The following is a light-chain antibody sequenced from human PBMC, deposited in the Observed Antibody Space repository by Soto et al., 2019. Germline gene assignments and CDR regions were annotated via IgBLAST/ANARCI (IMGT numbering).Light chain of an antibody. Sequence: QSVLTQPPSVSWAPGQRVTISCTGSSSNIGAGYDVHWYQQLPGTAPKLLIYGNSNRPSGVPDRFSGSKSGTSASLAITGLQAEDESDYDCQSYDSSLSGYVVFGEGTKLTVL. J-gene: IGLJ2*01. CDR2: GNS. CDR1: SSNIGAGYD. CDR3: QSYDSSLSGYVV. V-gene: IGLV1-40*01.